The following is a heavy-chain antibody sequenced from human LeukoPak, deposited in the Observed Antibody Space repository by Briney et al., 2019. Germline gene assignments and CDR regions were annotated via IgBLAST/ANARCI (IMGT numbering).Heavy chain of an antibody. CDR2: IQATGTT. CDR3: ARIFDRDV. CDR1: GGSITNSW. Sequence: SETLSLTCTVSGGSITNSWWSWIRHSAGRGVQWIGRIQATGTTNYNPSLKSRVSMSLDMSTKQFSLTLSAVSVADTATYYRARIFDRDVWGQGALVTVSP. D-gene: IGHD3-22*01. J-gene: IGHJ3*01. V-gene: IGHV4-4*07.